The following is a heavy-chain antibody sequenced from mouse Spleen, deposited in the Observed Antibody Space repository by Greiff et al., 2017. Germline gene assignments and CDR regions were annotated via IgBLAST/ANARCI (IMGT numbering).Heavy chain of an antibody. J-gene: IGHJ4*01. CDR3: ARSIYDGYYGYAMDY. V-gene: IGHV1-64*01. Sequence: VQLQQPGAELVKPGASVKLSCKASGYTFTSYWMHWVKQRPGQGLEWIGMIHPNSGSTNYNEKFKSKATLTVDKSSSTAYMQLSSLTSEDSAVYYCARSIYDGYYGYAMDYWGQGTSVTVSS. CDR1: GYTFTSYW. CDR2: IHPNSGST. D-gene: IGHD2-3*01.